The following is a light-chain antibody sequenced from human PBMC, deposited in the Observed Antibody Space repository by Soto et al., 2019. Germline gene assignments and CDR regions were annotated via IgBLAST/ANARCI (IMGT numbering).Light chain of an antibody. CDR1: QSISSW. V-gene: IGKV1-5*03. J-gene: IGKJ1*01. Sequence: DIQMTQSPSTLSASVGDRVTITCRASQSISSWLAWYQQKPGKAPKLLIYKASSLESGVPSRFSGSGSGTEVTLTISSLQTDDFATYYCQQFNNYPWTFGQGTRVEIK. CDR3: QQFNNYPWT. CDR2: KAS.